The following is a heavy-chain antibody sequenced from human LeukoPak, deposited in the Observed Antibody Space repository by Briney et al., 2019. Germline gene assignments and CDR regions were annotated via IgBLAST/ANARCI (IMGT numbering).Heavy chain of an antibody. Sequence: GGSLRPSCAASGFFVRDFYMAWIRQRPGKGLEWVSHISTTGNTINYADSVMGRFTISRDTVKESLYLQLTSLTTEDTAVYYCARERWSGGFDYWGQGTLVTVSS. CDR2: ISTTGNTI. CDR1: GFFVRDFY. V-gene: IGHV3-11*01. CDR3: ARERWSGGFDY. D-gene: IGHD2-15*01. J-gene: IGHJ4*02.